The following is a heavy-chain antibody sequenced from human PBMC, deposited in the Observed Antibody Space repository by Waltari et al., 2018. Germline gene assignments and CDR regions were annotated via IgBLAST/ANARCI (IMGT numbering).Heavy chain of an antibody. J-gene: IGHJ5*02. CDR2: ISYDGSNK. D-gene: IGHD2-21*01. CDR1: GFTFSSYA. V-gene: IGHV3-30-3*01. Sequence: QVQLVESGGGVVQPGRSLRLSCAASGFTFSSYAMHWVRQAPGKGLEWVAVISYDGSNKYYADSVKGRFTISRDNSKNTLYLQMNSLRAEDTAVYYCARDGYGDYKGRVVIASKGGGWFDPWGQGTLVTVSS. CDR3: ARDGYGDYKGRVVIASKGGGWFDP.